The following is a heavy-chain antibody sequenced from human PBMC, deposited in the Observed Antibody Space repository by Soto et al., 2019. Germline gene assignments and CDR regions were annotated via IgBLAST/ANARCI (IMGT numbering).Heavy chain of an antibody. Sequence: EEQLVESGGGLVQPGGSLRLSCAASGLTFSSYWMTWVRQAPGKGLEWVANIREDGGEKNSVDSVKGRFTISRDNAKNSLYLHMNSLRVEDTAVYYCARGDASGDDPWGQGTLVTVSS. CDR1: GLTFSSYW. V-gene: IGHV3-7*01. CDR2: IREDGGEK. J-gene: IGHJ5*02. D-gene: IGHD3-10*01. CDR3: ARGDASGDDP.